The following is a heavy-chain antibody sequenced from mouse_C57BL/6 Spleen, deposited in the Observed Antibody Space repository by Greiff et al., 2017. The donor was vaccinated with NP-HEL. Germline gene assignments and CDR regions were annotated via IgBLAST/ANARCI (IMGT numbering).Heavy chain of an antibody. J-gene: IGHJ3*01. CDR3: AIHYYDYDWFAY. D-gene: IGHD2-4*01. CDR1: GYNFTSYW. Sequence: QVQLQQPGAELVKPGASVKVSCKASGYNFTSYWMHWVKQRPGQGLEWIGRIHPSDSDTNYNQKFKGKATLTVDKSSSTAYMQLSSLTSEYSAVYYCAIHYYDYDWFAYWGQGTLVTVSA. CDR2: IHPSDSDT. V-gene: IGHV1-74*01.